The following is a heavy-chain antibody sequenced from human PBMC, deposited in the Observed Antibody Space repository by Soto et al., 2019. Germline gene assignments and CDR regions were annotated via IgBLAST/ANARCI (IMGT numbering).Heavy chain of an antibody. J-gene: IGHJ4*02. Sequence: QVQLVESGGGVVQPGRSLRLSCAASGFTFSSYGMQWVRQAPDKGLEWVAVISYDGSNKYNADSVKGRFTISRDNSKNTLYLQMNSLRAEDTAVYYCAKEGDCSSTSCIDYWGQGTLVTVSS. D-gene: IGHD2-2*01. CDR3: AKEGDCSSTSCIDY. CDR1: GFTFSSYG. CDR2: ISYDGSNK. V-gene: IGHV3-30*18.